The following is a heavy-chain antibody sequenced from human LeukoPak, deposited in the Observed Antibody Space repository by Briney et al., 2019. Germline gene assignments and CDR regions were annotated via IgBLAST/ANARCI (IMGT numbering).Heavy chain of an antibody. J-gene: IGHJ4*02. CDR1: GGTFSSYA. CDR3: ARDSSTSNHFDY. V-gene: IGHV1-69*06. Sequence: VASVKVSCKASGGTFSSYAISWVRQAPGQGLEWMGGIIPIFGTANYAQKFQGRVTITADKSTSTAYMELSSLRSEDTAVYYCARDSSTSNHFDYWGQGTLVTVS. CDR2: IIPIFGTA. D-gene: IGHD2-2*01.